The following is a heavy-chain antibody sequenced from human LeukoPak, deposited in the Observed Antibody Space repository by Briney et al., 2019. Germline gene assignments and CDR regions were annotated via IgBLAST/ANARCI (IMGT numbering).Heavy chain of an antibody. CDR2: INENSGLI. D-gene: IGHD6-19*01. CDR3: ARGMSSGSRYGFDP. Sequence: GGSLRLSRAASGFTFSSYAMSWVRQAPGKGLEWISYINENSGLISYADSVKGRFTISRDNAKNSLYLQMNSLRAEDTAVYYCARGMSSGSRYGFDPWGQGNLVTVSS. CDR1: GFTFSSYA. V-gene: IGHV3-48*01. J-gene: IGHJ5*02.